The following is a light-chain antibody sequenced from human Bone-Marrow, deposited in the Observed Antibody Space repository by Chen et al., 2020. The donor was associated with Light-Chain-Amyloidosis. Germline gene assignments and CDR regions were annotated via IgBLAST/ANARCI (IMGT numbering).Light chain of an antibody. CDR1: QSIGSW. Sequence: DIQMTQSPSTLSASVGDRVTITCRASQSIGSWLAWYQQKPGKAPNLLIFDASSLKSGVPSRFSGSGSGSEFTLAISSLQPDDFATYCCQLYDTYSGTFGQGTKV. CDR2: DAS. J-gene: IGKJ1*01. V-gene: IGKV1-5*01. CDR3: QLYDTYSGT.